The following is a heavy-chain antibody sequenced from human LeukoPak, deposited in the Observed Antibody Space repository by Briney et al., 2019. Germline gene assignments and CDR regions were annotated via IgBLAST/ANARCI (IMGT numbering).Heavy chain of an antibody. J-gene: IGHJ5*02. D-gene: IGHD4-17*01. CDR1: GGSFSGYY. V-gene: IGHV4-34*01. Sequence: ETLSLTCAVDGGSFSGYYWSWIRQPPGKGLEWIGEINHSGSTNYNPSLKSRVTISVDTSKNQFSLKLSSMTAADTAVYYCARGQQTVTTYWFGPWGQGTLVTVSS. CDR3: ARGQQTVTTYWFGP. CDR2: INHSGST.